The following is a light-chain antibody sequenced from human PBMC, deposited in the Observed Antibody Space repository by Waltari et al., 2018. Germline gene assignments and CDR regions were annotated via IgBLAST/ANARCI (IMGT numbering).Light chain of an antibody. CDR2: DAS. CDR1: QSVSTY. J-gene: IGKJ4*01. Sequence: EIVLTQSPANLSSSLGERATLPCRASQSVSTYFAWFQQKSGLPPRLLIYDASNRATDIPARFSGSGSGTDFTLTISSLEPEDFAVYYCQQRYDWPLTFGGGTKMEIK. V-gene: IGKV3-11*01. CDR3: QQRYDWPLT.